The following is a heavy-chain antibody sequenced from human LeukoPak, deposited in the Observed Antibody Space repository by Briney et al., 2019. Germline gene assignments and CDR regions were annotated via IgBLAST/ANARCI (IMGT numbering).Heavy chain of an antibody. J-gene: IGHJ4*02. CDR3: AKDSRDYYGSGTGLG. CDR2: IRYDGSNK. D-gene: IGHD3-10*01. V-gene: IGHV3-30*02. Sequence: GGSLRLSCETSRFTLSSYGMHWVRQAPGKGLEWVAFIRYDGSNKYYADSVKGRFTISRDNSKNTLYLQMNSLRAEDTAVYYCAKDSRDYYGSGTGLGWGQGTLVTVSS. CDR1: RFTLSSYG.